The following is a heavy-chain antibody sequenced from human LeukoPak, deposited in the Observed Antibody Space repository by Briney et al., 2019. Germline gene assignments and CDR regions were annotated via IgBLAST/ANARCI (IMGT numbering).Heavy chain of an antibody. CDR1: GVTSSSYA. V-gene: IGHV3-30-3*01. J-gene: IGHJ4*02. CDR2: ISYDGSNE. Sequence: GGSPRLSSAHPGVTSSSYAMHSVRQAPGKGLERVAPISYDGSNEYYADSVKGRFTISRDNSKNTLYLQMNSLRAEDTAVYYCARGRNLVATSGYFDYWGQGTLVTVSS. CDR3: ARGRNLVATSGYFDY. D-gene: IGHD5-12*01.